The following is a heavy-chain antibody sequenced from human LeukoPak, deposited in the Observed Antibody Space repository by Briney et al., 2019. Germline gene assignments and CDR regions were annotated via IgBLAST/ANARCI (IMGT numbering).Heavy chain of an antibody. Sequence: PSETLSLTCTVSGGSISSYYWSWIRQPPGKGLVWIGYIYYSGSTNYNPSLKSRVTISVDTSKNQFSLKLSSVTAADTAVYYCARDLGMITFGGVIVIGHWGQGTLVTVSS. CDR3: ARDLGMITFGGVIVIGH. CDR2: IYYSGST. CDR1: GGSISSYY. V-gene: IGHV4-59*12. D-gene: IGHD3-16*02. J-gene: IGHJ4*02.